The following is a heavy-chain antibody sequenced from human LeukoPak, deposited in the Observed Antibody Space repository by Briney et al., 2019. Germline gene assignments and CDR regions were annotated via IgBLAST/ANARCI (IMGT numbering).Heavy chain of an antibody. CDR1: GYTFTSYG. J-gene: IGHJ4*02. CDR3: AKAYYDSSGYPSDY. D-gene: IGHD3-22*01. Sequence: ASVKVSCKASGYTFTSYGISWVRQAPGQGLEWMGRIIPILGIANYAQKFQGRVTITADKSTSTAYMELSSLRSEDTAVYYCAKAYYDSSGYPSDYWGQGTLVTVSS. V-gene: IGHV1-69*04. CDR2: IIPILGIA.